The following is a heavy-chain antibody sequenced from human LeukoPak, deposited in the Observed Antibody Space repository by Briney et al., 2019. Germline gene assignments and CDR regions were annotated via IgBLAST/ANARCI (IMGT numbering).Heavy chain of an antibody. Sequence: GGSLRLSCAASGFTFSSYGMHWVRQAPGKGLEWVTVISYDGSKKYYADSVKGRFTISRDNSKNTLYLQMNSLRAEDTAVYYCAKVRGSGYDFWSGPPSYYYYYGMDVWGQGTTVTVSS. V-gene: IGHV3-30*18. J-gene: IGHJ6*02. CDR1: GFTFSSYG. CDR2: ISYDGSKK. CDR3: AKVRGSGYDFWSGPPSYYYYYGMDV. D-gene: IGHD3-3*01.